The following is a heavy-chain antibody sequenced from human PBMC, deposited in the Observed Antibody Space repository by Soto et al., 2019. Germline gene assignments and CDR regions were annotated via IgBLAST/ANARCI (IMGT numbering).Heavy chain of an antibody. J-gene: IGHJ5*02. V-gene: IGHV4-4*07. CDR1: VASISGFY. D-gene: IGHD1-1*01. CDR3: VRDGTKTLRDWFDP. CDR2: IYATGTT. Sequence: SETLSLTCTVSVASISGFYWSWIRKSAGKGLEWIGRIYATGTTDYNPSLKSRVMMSVDTSKKQFSLKLRSVTAADTAVYYCVRDGTKTLRDWFDPWGQGISVTVSS.